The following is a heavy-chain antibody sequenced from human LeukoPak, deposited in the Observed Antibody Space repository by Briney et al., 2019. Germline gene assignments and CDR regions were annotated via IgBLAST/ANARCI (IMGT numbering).Heavy chain of an antibody. Sequence: GGSLRLSCAPSGFTFSSYVIHWVRQAPGKGLEWVAVIWYDGSNKYYADSVKGRFTLSRDNSKNTLYLQMNSLRAEDTAVYYCARVEMAPQKAPYYYYGMDVWGQGTTVTVSS. CDR1: GFTFSSYV. D-gene: IGHD5-24*01. CDR3: ARVEMAPQKAPYYYYGMDV. V-gene: IGHV3-33*01. CDR2: IWYDGSNK. J-gene: IGHJ6*02.